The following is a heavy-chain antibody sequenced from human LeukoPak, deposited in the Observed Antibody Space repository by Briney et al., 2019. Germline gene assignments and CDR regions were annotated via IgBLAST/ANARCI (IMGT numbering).Heavy chain of an antibody. CDR2: ISYSGST. Sequence: SETLSLTCTVSGGSISSYSWSWIRQPPGKGLEWIGYISYSGSTNYNPSLKSRVTISVDTSKKRLSLKLSSVTAADTAVYYCARFGLGSGNSQLDWFDPWGQGTQVTVSS. D-gene: IGHD3-10*01. V-gene: IGHV4-59*01. CDR3: ARFGLGSGNSQLDWFDP. CDR1: GGSISSYS. J-gene: IGHJ5*02.